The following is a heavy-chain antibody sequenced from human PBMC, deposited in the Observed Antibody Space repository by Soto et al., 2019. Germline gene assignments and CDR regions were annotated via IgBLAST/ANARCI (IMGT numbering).Heavy chain of an antibody. V-gene: IGHV3-15*01. Sequence: GGSLRLSCAASGFTFSNAWMSWVRQAPGKGPEWVGRIKSKTDGGTTDYAAPVKGRFTISRDDSKNTLYLQMNSLKTEDTAVYYCTTPYCSSTSCYDFYFDYWGQGTLVTVSS. CDR2: IKSKTDGGTT. J-gene: IGHJ4*02. CDR3: TTPYCSSTSCYDFYFDY. D-gene: IGHD2-2*01. CDR1: GFTFSNAW.